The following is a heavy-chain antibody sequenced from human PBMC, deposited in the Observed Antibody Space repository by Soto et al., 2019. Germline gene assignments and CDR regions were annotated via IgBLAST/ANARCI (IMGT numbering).Heavy chain of an antibody. CDR1: GFTFISYA. CDR3: ARNHNYYFDY. Sequence: PGGSLRLSCAASGFTFISYAIHWVRQAPGKGLEWVAVISYDGSNKYYADSVKGRFTISRDNSKNTLYLQMNSLRAEDTALYYCARNHNYYFDYWGQGTLVTVSS. V-gene: IGHV3-30-3*01. CDR2: ISYDGSNK. J-gene: IGHJ4*02.